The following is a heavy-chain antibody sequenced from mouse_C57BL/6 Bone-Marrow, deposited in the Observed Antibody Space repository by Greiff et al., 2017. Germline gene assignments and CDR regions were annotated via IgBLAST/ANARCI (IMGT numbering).Heavy chain of an antibody. V-gene: IGHV1-55*01. CDR2: IYPGSGST. Sequence: VQLQQPGAELVKPGASVKMSCKASGYTFPSYWITWVKQRPGQGLEWIGDIYPGSGSTNSNEKFKSKATLTVDTSSSTAYMQLSSLTSEDSAVYYCARVVYYAMDYWGQGTSVTVSS. CDR3: ARVVYYAMDY. J-gene: IGHJ4*01. D-gene: IGHD1-1*01. CDR1: GYTFPSYW.